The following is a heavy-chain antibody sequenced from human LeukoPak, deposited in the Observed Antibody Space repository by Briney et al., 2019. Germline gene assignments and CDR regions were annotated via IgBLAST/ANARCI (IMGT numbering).Heavy chain of an antibody. D-gene: IGHD5-12*01. J-gene: IGHJ6*03. Sequence: SETLSLTCTVSGYSISSGYYWGWIRQPPGKGLEWIGSIYHSGSTDYNPSLKSRVTISVDTSKNQFSLKLSSVTAADTAVYYCARGQVANYYYYMDVWGKGTTVTVSS. CDR1: GYSISSGYY. CDR3: ARGQVANYYYYMDV. V-gene: IGHV4-38-2*02. CDR2: IYHSGST.